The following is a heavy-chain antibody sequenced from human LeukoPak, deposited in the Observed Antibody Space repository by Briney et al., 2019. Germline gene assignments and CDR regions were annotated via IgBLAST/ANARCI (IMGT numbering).Heavy chain of an antibody. CDR2: INHSGST. V-gene: IGHV4-34*01. CDR1: GGSFSGYY. J-gene: IGHJ5*02. CDR3: ARAGAIVAADP. Sequence: PSESLSLTCAVYGGSFSGYYWSWIRQPPGKGLEWIGEINHSGSTNYNPSLKSRVTISVDTSKNQFSLKLSSVTAADTAVYYCARAGAIVAADPWGQGTLVTVPS. D-gene: IGHD6-13*01.